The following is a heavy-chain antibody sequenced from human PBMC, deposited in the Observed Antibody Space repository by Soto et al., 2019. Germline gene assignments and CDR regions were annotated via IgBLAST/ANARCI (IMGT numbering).Heavy chain of an antibody. CDR1: GFTFSGHA. D-gene: IGHD6-19*01. Sequence: QVQVVESGGGVVQPGRSLRLSRTVSGFTFSGHAMHWVRQAPGKGLEWVAQIWYDGSNKYYADSVKGRFTISRDNSKNILYVQMDSLRVDDTAVYYCARDGQSLAPYALDVWGQGTSVTVSS. V-gene: IGHV3-33*01. CDR3: ARDGQSLAPYALDV. CDR2: IWYDGSNK. J-gene: IGHJ6*02.